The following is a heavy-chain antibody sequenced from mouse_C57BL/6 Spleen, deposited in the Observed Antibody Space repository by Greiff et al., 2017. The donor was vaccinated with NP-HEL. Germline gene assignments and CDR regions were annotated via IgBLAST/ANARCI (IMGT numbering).Heavy chain of an antibody. J-gene: IGHJ3*01. CDR3: ARQGGYDGDWFAY. CDR1: GFTFSSYG. D-gene: IGHD2-2*01. CDR2: IRSGGSYT. Sequence: EVKLVESGGDLVKPGGSLKLSCAASGFTFSSYGMSWVRQTPDKRLEWVATIRSGGSYTYYPDRVKGRFTISRDNAKNTLYLQMSSLKSEDTAMYYCARQGGYDGDWFAYWGQGTLVTVSA. V-gene: IGHV5-6*01.